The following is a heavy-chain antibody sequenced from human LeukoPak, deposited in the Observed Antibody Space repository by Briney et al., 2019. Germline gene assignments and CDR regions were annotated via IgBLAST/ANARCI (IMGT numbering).Heavy chain of an antibody. Sequence: PGGSLRLSCAASGFTFSTYTMNWVRQAPGKGLEWVSSISSRSSYIYYADSVKGRFTISRDNAKNSLYLQMNSLRAEDTAVYYCARDFWVGATYAFDIWGQGTMVTVSS. V-gene: IGHV3-21*01. CDR2: ISSRSSYI. CDR3: ARDFWVGATYAFDI. CDR1: GFTFSTYT. J-gene: IGHJ3*02. D-gene: IGHD1-26*01.